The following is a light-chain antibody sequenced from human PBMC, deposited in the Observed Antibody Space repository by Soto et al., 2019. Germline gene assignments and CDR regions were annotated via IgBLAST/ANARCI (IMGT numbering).Light chain of an antibody. CDR3: QQRSNWPRT. Sequence: IVLTQSPDTLALSPGQRSTLSFRASQNISSYLIWYQQKPGQTPRLLIYDVSNRATGIPARFSGSGSGTDFTLTISSLEPEDFAVYYCQQRSNWPRTFGQGTKVDIK. V-gene: IGKV3-11*01. CDR1: QNISSY. J-gene: IGKJ1*01. CDR2: DVS.